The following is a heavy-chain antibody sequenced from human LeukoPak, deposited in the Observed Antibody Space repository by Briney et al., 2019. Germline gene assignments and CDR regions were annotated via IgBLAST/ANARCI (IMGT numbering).Heavy chain of an antibody. CDR3: ARGRRLGMSXXRGXLFDX. J-gene: IGHJ5*02. Sequence: ASVTVSCKASGYNFGSYDINWVRQASGQGLEWIGWMNPYSGRTDFAPKFYGRLTMTKNTSIDTAYLELSSLGSEDKAIYYCARGRRLGMSXXRGXLFDXWGQGTLVSVS. CDR2: MNPYSGRT. V-gene: IGHV1-8*01. CDR1: GYNFGSYD. D-gene: IGHD3-9*01.